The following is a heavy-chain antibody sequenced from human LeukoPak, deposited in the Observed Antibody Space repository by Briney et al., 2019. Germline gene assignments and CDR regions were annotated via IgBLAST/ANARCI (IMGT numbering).Heavy chain of an antibody. CDR2: MNPNSGNT. CDR1: GYTFTSYD. Sequence: ASVKVSCKASGYTFTSYDINWVRQATGQGLEWMGWMNPNSGNTGYAQKFQGRVTITRNTSISTAYMELRSLRSDDTAVYYCARENEQQLVRKFDYWGQGTLVTVSS. J-gene: IGHJ4*02. V-gene: IGHV1-8*03. CDR3: ARENEQQLVRKFDY. D-gene: IGHD6-13*01.